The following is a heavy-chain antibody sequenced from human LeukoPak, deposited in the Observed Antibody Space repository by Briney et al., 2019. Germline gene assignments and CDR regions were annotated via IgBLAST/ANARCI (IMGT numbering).Heavy chain of an antibody. J-gene: IGHJ4*02. CDR2: IYHSGST. CDR1: GGSISSYY. CDR3: ARHIPYDILTGYPQDYFDY. Sequence: PSETLSLTCTVSGGSISSYYWSWIRQPPGKGLEWIGEIYHSGSTNYNPSLKSRVTISVDKSKNQFSLKLSSVTAADTAVYYCARHIPYDILTGYPQDYFDYWGQGTLVTVSS. D-gene: IGHD3-9*01. V-gene: IGHV4-59*01.